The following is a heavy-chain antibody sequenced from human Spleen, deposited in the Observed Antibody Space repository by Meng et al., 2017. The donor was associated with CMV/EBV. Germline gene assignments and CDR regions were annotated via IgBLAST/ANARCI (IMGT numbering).Heavy chain of an antibody. J-gene: IGHJ5*02. CDR3: ARVRSGFDPSRSWFSP. D-gene: IGHD5-12*01. Sequence: SGFDFDDYGMTWVRQTPEKGLEWVSDINWNGAKKGYADSVKGRFTISRDNAKNSLFLQVNNLRAEDTALYHCARVRSGFDPSRSWFSPWGQGTLVTVSS. CDR2: INWNGAKK. CDR1: GFDFDDYG. V-gene: IGHV3-20*01.